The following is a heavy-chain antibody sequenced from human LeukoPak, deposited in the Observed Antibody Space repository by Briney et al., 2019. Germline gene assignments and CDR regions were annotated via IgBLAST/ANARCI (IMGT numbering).Heavy chain of an antibody. V-gene: IGHV1-2*02. J-gene: IGHJ5*02. CDR3: ARGYECGWFDP. CDR2: INPKSGGT. Sequence: ASVKVSCKASGYTFNDYFLHWVRQAPGQGLEWMGWINPKSGGTNYVQKFQGRVTMTWDTSITTANMELNRLETDDMGMYYCARGYECGWFDPWGQGTLVIVSS. CDR1: GYTFNDYF. D-gene: IGHD3-16*01.